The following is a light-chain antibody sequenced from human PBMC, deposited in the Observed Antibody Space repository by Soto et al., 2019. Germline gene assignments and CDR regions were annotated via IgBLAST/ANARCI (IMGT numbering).Light chain of an antibody. Sequence: IQLTQSPSSLSASVGDRVTITCRASQDISSSLGWYQQKPGKAPKLLIYAASILQSGVPSRFSGSGFGTDFTLTSRSLQDEAFASYCCQHLRSYPSTFGGGTKVEIK. CDR1: QDISSS. CDR3: QHLRSYPST. J-gene: IGKJ4*01. CDR2: AAS. V-gene: IGKV1-9*01.